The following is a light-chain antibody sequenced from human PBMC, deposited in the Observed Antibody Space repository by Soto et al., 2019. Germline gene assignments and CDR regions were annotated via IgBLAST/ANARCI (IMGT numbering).Light chain of an antibody. CDR1: QSVLYSYNNKNN. J-gene: IGKJ2*01. V-gene: IGKV4-1*01. Sequence: DIVMTQSPDSLAVSLGERATINCKSSQSVLYSYNNKNNLAWYQQKPGQPPKLLISWASTRESGVPDRFSASGCGTDFTLTISSLQAEDVAVFYCQQYYSSPTFGQGTKLEIK. CDR2: WAS. CDR3: QQYYSSPT.